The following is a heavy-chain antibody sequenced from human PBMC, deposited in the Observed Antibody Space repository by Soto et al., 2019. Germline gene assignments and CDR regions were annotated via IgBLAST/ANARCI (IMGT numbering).Heavy chain of an antibody. Sequence: QVQLVQSGAEVKKPGSSVKVSCKASGGTFSTDSISWVRQAPGQGLEWMGGIIPIVGTANNAQKFQGRVTITPGKSTSTAYMELSSLRPEDTAVYFCAREIDGYYGMDVWGQGTTVTVAS. CDR1: GGTFSTDS. V-gene: IGHV1-69*14. CDR2: IIPIVGTA. CDR3: AREIDGYYGMDV. J-gene: IGHJ6*02.